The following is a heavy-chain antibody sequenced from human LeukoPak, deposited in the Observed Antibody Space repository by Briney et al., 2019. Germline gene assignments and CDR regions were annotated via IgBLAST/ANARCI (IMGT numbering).Heavy chain of an antibody. CDR3: ARGGTENFDY. J-gene: IGHJ4*02. D-gene: IGHD1-1*01. Sequence: SETLSLTCTVSGGSISSSSYYWGWIRQPPGKGLEWIGSIYYSGSTYYNPSLKSRVTISVDTSKNQFSLKLSSVTAADTAVYYCARGGTENFDYWGQGTLVTVSS. CDR2: IYYSGST. CDR1: GGSISSSSYY. V-gene: IGHV4-39*07.